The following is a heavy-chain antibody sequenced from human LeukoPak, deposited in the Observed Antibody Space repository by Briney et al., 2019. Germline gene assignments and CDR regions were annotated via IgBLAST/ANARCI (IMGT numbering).Heavy chain of an antibody. Sequence: KPSETLSLTCTVSGGSISSYYWSWIRQPAGKELEWIGRIYSSGITNYNPSLKSRVTMSVDTSKNQFSLKLSSVTAADTAVYYCAREPRIDNYFDYWGQGTLVTVSS. J-gene: IGHJ4*02. CDR1: GGSISSYY. CDR2: IYSSGIT. D-gene: IGHD3-22*01. CDR3: AREPRIDNYFDY. V-gene: IGHV4-4*07.